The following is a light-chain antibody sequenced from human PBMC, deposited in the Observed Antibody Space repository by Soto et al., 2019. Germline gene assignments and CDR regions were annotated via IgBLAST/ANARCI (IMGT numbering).Light chain of an antibody. CDR1: QSISSK. CDR2: GAS. V-gene: IGKV3-15*01. J-gene: IGKJ1*01. CDR3: QHYASWLWT. Sequence: EIVMTQSPATLSVSPGERATLSCRASQSISSKLAWYQQKPGQTPRLLIYGASTRATGIPARFSGSGSGTEFTLTISSLQSEDFAVYYCQHYASWLWTFGQGTKVAIK.